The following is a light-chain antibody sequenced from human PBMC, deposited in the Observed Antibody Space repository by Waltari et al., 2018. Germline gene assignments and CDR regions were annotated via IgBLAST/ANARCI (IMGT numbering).Light chain of an antibody. CDR1: IGHSSSI. V-gene: IGLV4-60*03. CDR2: LEGSGSY. J-gene: IGLJ1*01. Sequence: QPLLTQSSSAPASLGYSVKPTCPLSIGHSSSIIAWHQQQPGKAPRYLMKLEGSGSYNKGSGVPDRFSGSSSGADRYLTISNLQSEDEADYYCETWDSNTHVFGTGTKVTVL. CDR3: ETWDSNTHV.